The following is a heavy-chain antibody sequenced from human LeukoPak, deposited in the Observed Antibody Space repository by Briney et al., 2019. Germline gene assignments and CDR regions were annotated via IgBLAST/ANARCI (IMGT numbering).Heavy chain of an antibody. J-gene: IGHJ3*02. Sequence: SETLSLTCAVYGGSFSGYYWSWIRQPPGKGLEWIGEINHSGSTNYNPSLKIRVTISVDTSKNQFSLKLSSVTAADTAVYYCAREGVAKHDAFDIWGQGTMVTVSS. CDR2: INHSGST. CDR3: AREGVAKHDAFDI. CDR1: GGSFSGYY. V-gene: IGHV4-34*01. D-gene: IGHD6-13*01.